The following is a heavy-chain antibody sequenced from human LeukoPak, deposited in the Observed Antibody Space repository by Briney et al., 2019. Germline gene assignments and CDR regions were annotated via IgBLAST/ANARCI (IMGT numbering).Heavy chain of an antibody. J-gene: IGHJ4*02. CDR3: ARGLVGATGPYYFDY. Sequence: GGSLRLSCAASGFTFSDYYMSWIRQAPGKGLEWVSSITTNSAYTEYADSVKGRFTISRDNGKNSLYLQMNSLRAEDTAVYYCARGLVGATGPYYFDYWGQGTLVTVSS. CDR1: GFTFSDYY. CDR2: ITTNSAYT. V-gene: IGHV3-11*06. D-gene: IGHD1-26*01.